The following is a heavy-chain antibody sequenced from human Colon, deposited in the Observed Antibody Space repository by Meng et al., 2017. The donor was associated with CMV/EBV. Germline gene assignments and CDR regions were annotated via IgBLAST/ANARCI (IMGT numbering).Heavy chain of an antibody. CDR1: GYTFIAYY. V-gene: IGHV1-2*02. Sequence: ASVKVSCKASGYTFIAYYIHWVRQAPGQGLEWMGWTNPKSGATKYAQKFLGRVTMTRDTSTTTAYMELSGLRSDDSAMYYCARDHDDYDLLTGYYGHQFYDMDVWGQGTTVTVSS. J-gene: IGHJ6*02. CDR3: ARDHDDYDLLTGYYGHQFYDMDV. D-gene: IGHD3-9*01. CDR2: TNPKSGAT.